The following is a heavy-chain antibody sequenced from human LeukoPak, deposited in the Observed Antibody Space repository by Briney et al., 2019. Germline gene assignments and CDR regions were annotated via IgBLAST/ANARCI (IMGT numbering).Heavy chain of an antibody. CDR1: GGSISSYY. D-gene: IGHD6-13*01. Sequence: SETLSLTCTVSGGSISSYYWSWIRQPPEKGLEWIGYIYTSGSTNYNPSLKSRVTISVDTSKNQFSLKLSSVTAADTAVYYCASEGYSSSYDYWGQGTLVTVSS. J-gene: IGHJ4*02. CDR2: IYTSGST. CDR3: ASEGYSSSYDY. V-gene: IGHV4-4*09.